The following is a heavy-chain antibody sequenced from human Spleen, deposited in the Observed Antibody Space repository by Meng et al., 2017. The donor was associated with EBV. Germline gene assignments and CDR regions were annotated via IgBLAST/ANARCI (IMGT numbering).Heavy chain of an antibody. D-gene: IGHD6-13*01. V-gene: IGHV2-5*02. J-gene: IGHJ4*02. Sequence: QIPLKEARPQPVKPTQTLTLTSPFSGFSLSTSGVGVGWSRQTPGKALEWLALIYWDDDKRYSPALKSRLTITKDTSKNQVVLTMTNMDPVDTATYYCAHSDYSSRIFDYWGQGTLVTVSS. CDR3: AHSDYSSRIFDY. CDR1: GFSLSTSGVG. CDR2: IYWDDDK.